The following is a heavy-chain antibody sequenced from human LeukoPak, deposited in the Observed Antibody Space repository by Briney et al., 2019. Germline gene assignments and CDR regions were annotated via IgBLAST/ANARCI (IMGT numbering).Heavy chain of an antibody. V-gene: IGHV3-53*04. Sequence: GGSLRLSCAASGFTVSSNYMSWVRQAPGKGVEGGSVIYSGGSTYFTDSVKGRCTISRHNSKNTLYLQMNSLRAEDTAVYYCARVPAMVAYYGMDVWGQGTTVTVSS. D-gene: IGHD5-18*01. CDR2: IYSGGST. CDR3: ARVPAMVAYYGMDV. CDR1: GFTVSSNY. J-gene: IGHJ6*02.